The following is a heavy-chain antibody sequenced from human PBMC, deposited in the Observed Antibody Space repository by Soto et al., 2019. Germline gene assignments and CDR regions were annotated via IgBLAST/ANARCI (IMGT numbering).Heavy chain of an antibody. CDR1: GYTFTSYA. CDR3: ARVRDRWYFDL. CDR2: INAGNGNT. J-gene: IGHJ2*01. Sequence: QVQLVQSGAEVKKPGASVKVSCKASGYTFTSYAMHWVRQAPGQRLEWMGWINAGNGNTKYSQKFQGRVTITRDTSVSTAYMEPSSLRSEDTAVYYCARVRDRWYFDLWGRGTLVTVSS. V-gene: IGHV1-3*01.